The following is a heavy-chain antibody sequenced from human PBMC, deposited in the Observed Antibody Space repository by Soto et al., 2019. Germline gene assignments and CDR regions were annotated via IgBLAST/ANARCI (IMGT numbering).Heavy chain of an antibody. V-gene: IGHV3-23*01. Sequence: GGSLRLSCAASGFTFNSYAMGWVRQDPGKGLEWVSAITGSGGDTYYADSVKGRFTISRDNSKNTLYLQMSSLRAEDTAVYFCAKLGSSSWSPHYYFDYWGQGTLVTVSS. CDR1: GFTFNSYA. CDR3: AKLGSSSWSPHYYFDY. CDR2: ITGSGGDT. J-gene: IGHJ4*02. D-gene: IGHD2-2*01.